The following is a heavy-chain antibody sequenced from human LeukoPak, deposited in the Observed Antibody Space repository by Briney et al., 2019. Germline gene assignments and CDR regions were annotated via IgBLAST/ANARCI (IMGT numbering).Heavy chain of an antibody. D-gene: IGHD4-17*01. CDR3: ARGDYGDYENLGDY. CDR2: ISYDGSNK. Sequence: GGSLRLSCAASGFTFSSYAMHWVRQAPGKRLEWVAVISYDGSNKYYADSVKGRFTISRDNSKNTLYLQMNSLRAEDTAVYYCARGDYGDYENLGDYWGQGTLVTVSS. CDR1: GFTFSSYA. V-gene: IGHV3-30-3*01. J-gene: IGHJ4*02.